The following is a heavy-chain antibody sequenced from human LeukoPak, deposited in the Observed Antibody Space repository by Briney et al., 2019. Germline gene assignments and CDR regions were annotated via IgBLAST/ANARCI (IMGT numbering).Heavy chain of an antibody. CDR3: ARRGGGVIVPAAMGYYYYGMDV. J-gene: IGHJ6*02. Sequence: ASVKVSCKASGGTFSSYAISWVRQAPGQGLEWMGGIIPIFGTANYAQKFQGRVTITADEPTSTAYMELSSLRSEDTAVYYCARRGGGVIVPAAMGYYYYGMDVWGQGTTVTVSS. V-gene: IGHV1-69*01. CDR1: GGTFSSYA. D-gene: IGHD2-2*01. CDR2: IIPIFGTA.